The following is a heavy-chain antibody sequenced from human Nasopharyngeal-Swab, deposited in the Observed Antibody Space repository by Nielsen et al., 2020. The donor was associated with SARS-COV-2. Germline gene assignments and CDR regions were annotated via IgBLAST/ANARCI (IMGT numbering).Heavy chain of an antibody. CDR1: GYTFTSYG. D-gene: IGHD2-15*01. CDR3: ARAEVDDDAFDI. J-gene: IGHJ3*02. V-gene: IGHV1-18*01. CDR2: ISAYNGNT. Sequence: ASVKVSCKASGYTFTSYGISWVRQAPGQGLEWMGWISAYNGNTNYAQKLQGRVTMTTDTSTSTAYMELRSLRPDDTAVYYCARAEVDDDAFDIWGQGTMVTVSS.